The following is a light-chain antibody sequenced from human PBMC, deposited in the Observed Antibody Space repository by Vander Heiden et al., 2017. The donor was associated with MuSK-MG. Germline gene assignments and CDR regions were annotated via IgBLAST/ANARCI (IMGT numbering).Light chain of an antibody. CDR1: SSNIAGNT. CDR3: ASWDDSLNGGV. J-gene: IGLJ1*01. V-gene: IGLV1-44*01. Sequence: QSVLTQPPSASGTPGQRVTISCSGSSSNIAGNTVNWYQQLPGTAPKLLIYSNNQRPSGVPDRFSGSKSGTSASLAISGLQSADEADYYCASWDDSLNGGVFGTGTKVTVL. CDR2: SNN.